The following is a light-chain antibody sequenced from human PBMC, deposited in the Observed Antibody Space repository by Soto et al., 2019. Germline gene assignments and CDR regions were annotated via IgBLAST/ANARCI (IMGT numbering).Light chain of an antibody. V-gene: IGLV2-14*01. CDR3: TSYTSSNSRYV. J-gene: IGLJ1*01. Sequence: QSALTQPASVSGSPGQSITISCTGTSSDVGGYNFVSWYQRHPGKAPKLMIYDVSNRPSGVSNRFSGSKSANTASLTISGLHADDEDDYYCTSYTSSNSRYVFGTGTKLTVL. CDR1: SSDVGGYNF. CDR2: DVS.